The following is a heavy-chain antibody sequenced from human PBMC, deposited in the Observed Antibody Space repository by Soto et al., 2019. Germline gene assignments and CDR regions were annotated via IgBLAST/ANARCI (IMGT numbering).Heavy chain of an antibody. Sequence: SVKVSCKASGGTFSSYAISWVRQAPGQGLEWMGGIIPIFGTANYAQKFQGRVTITADESTSTAYMELSSLRSEDTAVYYRARVGEDFWSGYSQEPYYYYGMDVWGQGTTVTVSS. V-gene: IGHV1-69*13. D-gene: IGHD3-3*01. J-gene: IGHJ6*02. CDR1: GGTFSSYA. CDR3: ARVGEDFWSGYSQEPYYYYGMDV. CDR2: IIPIFGTA.